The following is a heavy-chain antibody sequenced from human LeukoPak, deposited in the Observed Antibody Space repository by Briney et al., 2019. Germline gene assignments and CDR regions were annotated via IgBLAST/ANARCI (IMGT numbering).Heavy chain of an antibody. D-gene: IGHD3-22*01. V-gene: IGHV3-9*03. CDR3: AKGSSLSSGNFDY. Sequence: PGRSLRLSCAASGFTFDDYAMHWVRQAPGKGLEWVSGISWNSGSIDYADSVKGRFTISRDNAKNSLYLQMNSLRAEDMALYYCAKGSSLSSGNFDYWGQGTLVTVSS. CDR2: ISWNSGSI. J-gene: IGHJ4*02. CDR1: GFTFDDYA.